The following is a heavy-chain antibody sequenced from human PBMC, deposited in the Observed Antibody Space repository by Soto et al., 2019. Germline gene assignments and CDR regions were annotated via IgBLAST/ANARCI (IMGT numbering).Heavy chain of an antibody. J-gene: IGHJ5*02. CDR1: GGSIRSGGYY. CDR3: ARGSFSRSSSWCDR. Sequence: PSETRSLTCTVSGGSIRSGGYYWSWIHQHPGKGLEWIGYIYYSVRTYYNPSLHSRVSIAVDTTENQFSLKLTSVTAADTSVYYCARGSFSRSSSWCDRWGRGNMVTVSA. D-gene: IGHD6-6*01. CDR2: IYYSVRT. V-gene: IGHV4-31*03.